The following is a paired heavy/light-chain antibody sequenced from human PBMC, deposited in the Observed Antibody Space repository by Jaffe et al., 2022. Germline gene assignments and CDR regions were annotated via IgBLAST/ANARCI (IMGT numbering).Light chain of an antibody. J-gene: IGLJ1*01. CDR2: ENN. CDR1: SSNIGNNY. Sequence: QSVLTQPPSVSAAPGQKVTISCSGGSSNIGNNYVSWYQQLPGTAPKLLIYENNKRPSGIPDRFSGSKSGTSATLVITGLQTGDEADYYCGTWDSSLSAYVFGTGTKVTVL. V-gene: IGLV1-51*02. CDR3: GTWDSSLSAYV.
Heavy chain of an antibody. J-gene: IGHJ4*02. Sequence: EVQLVESGGGLVQPGGSLRLSCAASGFTFSNYWMHWVRQAPGKGLVWVSRLHNDASTRNYADSVKGRFSISRDNAKNTLYLQINSLRAEDTAVYYCARDGGDFWSGYFIDYWGQGTLVTVSS. CDR2: LHNDASTR. CDR1: GFTFSNYW. CDR3: ARDGGDFWSGYFIDY. V-gene: IGHV3-74*01. D-gene: IGHD3-3*01.